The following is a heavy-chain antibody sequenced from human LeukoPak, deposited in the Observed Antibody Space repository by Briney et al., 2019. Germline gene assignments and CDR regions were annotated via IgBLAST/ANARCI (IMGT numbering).Heavy chain of an antibody. CDR2: IYSSGGT. CDR3: ARTDMTTTAFDY. Sequence: SDTLSLTCTVSGGSISRSSYSWGWIRQPPGTGLEWIGNIYSSGGTYYNPSLKSRLIISLDTSKNHFSLNLSSVTAADTAVYYCARTDMTTTAFDYWGQGTLVTVSS. V-gene: IGHV4-39*02. J-gene: IGHJ4*02. CDR1: GGSISRSSYS. D-gene: IGHD4-11*01.